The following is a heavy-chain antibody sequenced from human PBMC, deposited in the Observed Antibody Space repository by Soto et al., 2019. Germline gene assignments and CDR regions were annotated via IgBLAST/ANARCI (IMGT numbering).Heavy chain of an antibody. Sequence: QVQLVQSGAEVKKPGASVKVSCKASGYTFTGYYMHWVRQAPGQGLEWMGWINPNSGGTNYAQKFQGWVTMTRDTPTSTFYLELSSLTSEDTAVYYCARLATGTPPYYYDYWGQGTLATVSS. J-gene: IGHJ4*02. CDR2: INPNSGGT. CDR3: ARLATGTPPYYYDY. V-gene: IGHV1-2*04. CDR1: GYTFTGYY.